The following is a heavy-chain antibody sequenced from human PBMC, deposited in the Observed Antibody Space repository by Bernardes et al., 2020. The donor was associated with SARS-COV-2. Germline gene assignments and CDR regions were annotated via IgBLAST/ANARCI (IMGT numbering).Heavy chain of an antibody. V-gene: IGHV3-53*01. CDR1: GFTVSSNH. CDR3: ARDRGLDGYSHFDF. J-gene: IGHJ4*02. D-gene: IGHD5-18*01. CDR2: IFSGGTT. Sequence: GWSLSLSCAASGFTVSSNHMNWVRQAPGKGLEWVSVIFSGGTTNYADSVRGRFTISRDGSKNTLYLLMNSLRAEDTAVYYCARDRGLDGYSHFDFWGQGTLVTVSS.